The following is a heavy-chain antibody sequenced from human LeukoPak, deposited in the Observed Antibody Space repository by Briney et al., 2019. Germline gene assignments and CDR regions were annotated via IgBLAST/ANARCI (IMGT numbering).Heavy chain of an antibody. J-gene: IGHJ4*02. CDR3: ARAPIAVAGTRQPVDY. D-gene: IGHD6-19*01. CDR1: GFAFNNAW. CDR2: ISGSGDST. Sequence: PGGSLRLSCAASGFAFNNAWMSWVRQAPGKGLEWVSAISGSGDSTYYADSVKGRFTISRDNSKNTLYLQMNSLRAEDTAVYYCARAPIAVAGTRQPVDYWGQGTLVTVSS. V-gene: IGHV3-23*01.